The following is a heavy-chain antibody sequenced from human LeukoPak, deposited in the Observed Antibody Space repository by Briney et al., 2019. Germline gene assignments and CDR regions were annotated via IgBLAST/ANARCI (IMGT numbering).Heavy chain of an antibody. CDR2: INPNSGDT. CDR1: GYTFSDYY. CDR3: ARASGSGSVLLPQ. Sequence: ASVRVSCKTSGYTFSDYYIHWIRQAPGQGLEWVGWINPNSGDTDYAQKFQGRVTVTRDTSISTAYMELGRLRSDDTAVYYCARASGSGSVLLPQWGQGTLVTVSS. V-gene: IGHV1-2*02. J-gene: IGHJ4*02. D-gene: IGHD3-10*01.